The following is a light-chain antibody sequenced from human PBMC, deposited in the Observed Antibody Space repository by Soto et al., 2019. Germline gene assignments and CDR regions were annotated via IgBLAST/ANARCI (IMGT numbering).Light chain of an antibody. CDR2: SSS. CDR3: QQYRSSPPTWT. CDR1: QSVSSTY. V-gene: IGKV3-20*01. J-gene: IGKJ1*01. Sequence: LVLTKSPGTLSLSPGDRATLSCRASQSVSSTYLAWYQQRPCHAPRLLIYSSSSRSSGIPGRFSVSCSVTDFTLTISILDPEDFAVYYCQQYRSSPPTWTFGQGTKVDIK.